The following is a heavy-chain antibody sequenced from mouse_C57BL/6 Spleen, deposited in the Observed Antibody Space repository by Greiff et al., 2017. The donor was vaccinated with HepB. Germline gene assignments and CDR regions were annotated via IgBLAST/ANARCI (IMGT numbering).Heavy chain of an antibody. D-gene: IGHD2-2*01. J-gene: IGHJ3*01. CDR3: ARPIYYGYDVGFAY. Sequence: VQGVESGPELVKPGASVKISCKASGYAFSSSWMNWVKQRPGKGLEWIGRIYPGDGDTNYNGKFKGKATLTADKSSSTAYMQLSSLTSEDSAVYFCARPIYYGYDVGFAYWGQGTLVTVSA. V-gene: IGHV1-82*01. CDR2: IYPGDGDT. CDR1: GYAFSSSW.